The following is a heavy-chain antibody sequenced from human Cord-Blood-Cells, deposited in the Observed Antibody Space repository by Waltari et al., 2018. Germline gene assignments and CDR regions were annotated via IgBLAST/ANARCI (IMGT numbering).Heavy chain of an antibody. J-gene: IGHJ5*02. CDR3: ATGAVRWRWFDP. Sequence: QVQLVQSGAEVKKPGASVKVSCKVSGYTITELSMHWVRQAPGKGLEGMGGFDPEDGETIYAQKFQGRVTMTEDTSTDTADMELSSLRSEDTAVYYCATGAVRWRWFDPWGQGTLVTVSS. D-gene: IGHD3-10*01. CDR1: GYTITELS. CDR2: FDPEDGET. V-gene: IGHV1-24*01.